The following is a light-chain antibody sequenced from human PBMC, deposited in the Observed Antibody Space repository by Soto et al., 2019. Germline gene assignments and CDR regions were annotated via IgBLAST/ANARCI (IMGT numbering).Light chain of an antibody. CDR3: AAWYDSLNADV. CDR2: AND. J-gene: IGLJ1*01. CDR1: NSNIGRNY. V-gene: IGLV1-44*01. Sequence: QSVLTQPPSAPGTPGQRVTMSCSGSNSNIGRNYVNWYQQLPGTAPRLLIYANDQRPSGVPDRFSGSKSATSASLAISGLQSEDETDYYCAAWYDSLNADVFGTGTKLTVL.